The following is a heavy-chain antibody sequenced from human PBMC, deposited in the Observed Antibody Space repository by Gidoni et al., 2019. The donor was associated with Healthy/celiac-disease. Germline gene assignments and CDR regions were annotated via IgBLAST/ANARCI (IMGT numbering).Heavy chain of an antibody. CDR3: ASGITVTTMDY. CDR1: GFTFSSYS. V-gene: IGHV3-21*01. D-gene: IGHD4-17*01. Sequence: EVQLVESGGGLVKPGGSLRLSCAASGFTFSSYSMNWVRQAPGKGLEWVSSISSSSSYIYYADSVNGRFTISRDNAKNSLYLQMNSLRAEDTAVYYCASGITVTTMDYWGQGTLVTVSS. CDR2: ISSSSSYI. J-gene: IGHJ4*02.